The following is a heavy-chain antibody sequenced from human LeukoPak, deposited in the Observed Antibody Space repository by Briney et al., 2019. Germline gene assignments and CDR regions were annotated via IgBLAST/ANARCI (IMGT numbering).Heavy chain of an antibody. J-gene: IGHJ6*03. Sequence: PSETLSLTCTVSGGSISSGSYYWSWIRQPAGKGLEWIGYIYYSGSTNYNPSLKSRVTISVDTSKNQFSLKLSSVTAADTAVYYCARESVIAAAGTESSHYYYYYYMDVWGKGTTVTISS. CDR2: IYYSGST. CDR1: GGSISSGSYY. V-gene: IGHV4-61*10. CDR3: ARESVIAAAGTESSHYYYYYYMDV. D-gene: IGHD6-13*01.